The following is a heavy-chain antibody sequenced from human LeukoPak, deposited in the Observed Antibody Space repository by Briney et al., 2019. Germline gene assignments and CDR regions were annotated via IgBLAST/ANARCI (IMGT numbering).Heavy chain of an antibody. D-gene: IGHD3-10*01. J-gene: IGHJ6*03. CDR2: ISSSGSTI. CDR1: GFTFSTYE. CDR3: ARDTGATMVRGVIPYYYYYMDV. V-gene: IGHV3-48*03. Sequence: GGSLTLSCAASGFTFSTYEMTWVRQSPGKGLEWVSYISSSGSTIYYADSVKGRFTISRDNARNSLYLQMNSLRAEDTAVYYCARDTGATMVRGVIPYYYYYMDVWGKGTTVTISS.